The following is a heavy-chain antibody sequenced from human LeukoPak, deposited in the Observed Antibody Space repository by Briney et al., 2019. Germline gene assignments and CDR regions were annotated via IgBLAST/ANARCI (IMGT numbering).Heavy chain of an antibody. CDR3: ARHQALTGIDY. D-gene: IGHD7-27*01. Sequence: SETLSLTCAVYGGSFSGYYWSWIRQPPGKGLEYIGSIFNSGGTSYNPSLKSRVTISVDTSKNQFSLQLSSVTAADTAVYYCARHQALTGIDYWGQGTLVTVSS. CDR2: IFNSGGT. V-gene: IGHV4-34*12. CDR1: GGSFSGYY. J-gene: IGHJ4*02.